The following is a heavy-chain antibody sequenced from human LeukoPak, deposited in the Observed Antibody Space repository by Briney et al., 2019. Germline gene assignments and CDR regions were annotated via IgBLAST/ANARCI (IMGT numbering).Heavy chain of an antibody. CDR3: ANYCSSSSCHIRRAFDI. CDR2: IYYSGST. CDR1: DGSISSSSYY. V-gene: IGHV4-39*01. Sequence: PSETLSLTCTVSDGSISSSSYYWGWIRQPPGKGLEWIGTIYYSGSTYYSPSLKSRVAISVDTSKNQFSLKLSSVTAADTAVYYCANYCSSSSCHIRRAFDIWGQGTMVTVSS. D-gene: IGHD2-2*02. J-gene: IGHJ3*02.